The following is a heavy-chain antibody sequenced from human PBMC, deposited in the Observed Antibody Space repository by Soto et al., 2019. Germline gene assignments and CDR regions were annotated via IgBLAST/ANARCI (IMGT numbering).Heavy chain of an antibody. Sequence: SETLSLTCTVSGGTISSYYWSWIRQPPGKGLEWIGYIYYSGSTNYNPSLKSRVTISVDTSKNQFSLKLSSVTAADTAVYYCARLKPVYYGSGSYYNWFDPWGQGTLVTVSS. CDR3: ARLKPVYYGSGSYYNWFDP. CDR1: GGTISSYY. V-gene: IGHV4-59*08. D-gene: IGHD3-10*01. J-gene: IGHJ5*02. CDR2: IYYSGST.